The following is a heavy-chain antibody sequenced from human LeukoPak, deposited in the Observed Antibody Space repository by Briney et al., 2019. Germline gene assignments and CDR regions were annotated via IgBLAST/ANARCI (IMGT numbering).Heavy chain of an antibody. J-gene: IGHJ6*02. V-gene: IGHV3-7*01. CDR1: GFTFNSYW. Sequence: GGSLRLSCAASGFTFNSYWMSWVRQAPGKGLEWVANIKQDGSEKYYVDSVKGRFTISRDNAKNSLYLQMNSLRAEDTAVYYCAREWVAGSKFYYYYYGMDVWGQGTTVTVSS. CDR2: IKQDGSEK. D-gene: IGHD6-19*01. CDR3: AREWVAGSKFYYYYYGMDV.